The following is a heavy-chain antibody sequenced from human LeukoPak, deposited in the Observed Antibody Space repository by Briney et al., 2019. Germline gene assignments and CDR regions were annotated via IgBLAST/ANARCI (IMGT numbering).Heavy chain of an antibody. J-gene: IGHJ6*02. Sequence: GRSLRLSCAASGFIFSNDAMHWVRQAPGKGLEWVAIISYDGSNSYYAESVKGRFTTSRDNSKNTLYLQMNSLRAEDTAVYFCASLSRNYYDSSGYLRDYYYGMDVWGQGTTVTVSS. CDR1: GFIFSNDA. CDR2: ISYDGSNS. V-gene: IGHV3-30-3*02. D-gene: IGHD3-22*01. CDR3: ASLSRNYYDSSGYLRDYYYGMDV.